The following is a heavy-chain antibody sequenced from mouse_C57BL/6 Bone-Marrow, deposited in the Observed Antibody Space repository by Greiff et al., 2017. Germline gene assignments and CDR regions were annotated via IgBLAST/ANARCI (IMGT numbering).Heavy chain of an antibody. CDR2: ISDGGSYT. J-gene: IGHJ3*01. V-gene: IGHV5-4*01. CDR1: GFTFSSYA. D-gene: IGHD2-4*01. Sequence: EVKLVESGGGLVKPGGSLKLSCAASGFTFSSYAMSWVRQTPETRLEWVATISDGGSYTYYPDNVKGRFTISRDNAKNNLYLQMSHLKSEDTAMYYCARDEYDREIAYWGQGTLVTVSA. CDR3: ARDEYDREIAY.